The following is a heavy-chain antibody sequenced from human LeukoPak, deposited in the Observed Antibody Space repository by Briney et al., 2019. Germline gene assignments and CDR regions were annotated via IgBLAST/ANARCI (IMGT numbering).Heavy chain of an antibody. CDR3: ARGKTSQNIVTRKTYNWFDP. D-gene: IGHD2/OR15-2a*01. J-gene: IGHJ5*02. Sequence: GGSLRLSCAASGFTFSSYNMNWVRQAPGKGLEWVSSISSSSNYIYYADAVKGRFTISRDNAKNSLYLQMKSLRAEDTAVYYCARGKTSQNIVTRKTYNWFDPWGQGTLVTVSS. CDR2: ISSSSNYI. V-gene: IGHV3-21*01. CDR1: GFTFSSYN.